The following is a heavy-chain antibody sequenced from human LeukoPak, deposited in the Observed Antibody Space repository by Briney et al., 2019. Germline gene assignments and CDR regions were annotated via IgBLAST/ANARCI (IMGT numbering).Heavy chain of an antibody. D-gene: IGHD5-18*01. J-gene: IGHJ4*02. CDR1: GGSFSGYY. Sequence: SETLSLTCAVYGGSFSGYYWSWIRQPPGKGLEWIGEINHSGSTNYNPSLKSRVTISVDTSKNQFSLKLSSVTAADTAVYYCARGRFGHTALFGNWGQGTLVTVSS. CDR3: ARGRFGHTALFGN. V-gene: IGHV4-34*01. CDR2: INHSGST.